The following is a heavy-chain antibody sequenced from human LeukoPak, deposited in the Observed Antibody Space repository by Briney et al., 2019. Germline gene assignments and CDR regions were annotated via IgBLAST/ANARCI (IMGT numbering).Heavy chain of an antibody. CDR2: IYYSGST. V-gene: IGHV4-39*01. D-gene: IGHD1-1*01. CDR3: ARTSPNDGVFDY. J-gene: IGHJ4*02. Sequence: PSETLSLTCAVSGGSISSSSYYWGWIRQPPGKGLEWIGSIYYSGSTYYNPSLKSRVTISVDTSKNQFSLKLSSVTAADTAVYYCARTSPNDGVFDYWGQGTLVTVSS. CDR1: GGSISSSSYY.